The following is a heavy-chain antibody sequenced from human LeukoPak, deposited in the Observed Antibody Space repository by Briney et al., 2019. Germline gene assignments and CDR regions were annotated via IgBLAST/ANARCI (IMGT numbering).Heavy chain of an antibody. CDR3: AARKHLVVVVAATPFDY. CDR1: GFTFSNYA. V-gene: IGHV3-23*01. D-gene: IGHD2-15*01. J-gene: IGHJ4*02. CDR2: ISGSGDNT. Sequence: GGSLRLSCAASGFTFSNYAMSWVRQAPGKGLEWVSAISGSGDNTYYADSVKGRFTISRDNSKNTLYLQMNSLRAEDTAVYYCAARKHLVVVVAATPFDYWGQGALVTVSS.